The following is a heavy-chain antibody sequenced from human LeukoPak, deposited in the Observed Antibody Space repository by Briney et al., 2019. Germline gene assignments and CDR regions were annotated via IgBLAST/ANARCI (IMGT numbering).Heavy chain of an antibody. CDR3: ARDSSPVAGMGRF. CDR1: GYSFSAYG. V-gene: IGHV1-18*01. D-gene: IGHD6-19*01. J-gene: IGHJ1*01. CDR2: IYSYNGNA. Sequence: ASVKVSCKASGYSFSAYGISWVRRAPGQGLEWMGWIYSYNGNANYAQKFQGRVTLTSDTSTTTAYMELRNLTSDDTAVYYCARDSSPVAGMGRFWGQGTHVAVSS.